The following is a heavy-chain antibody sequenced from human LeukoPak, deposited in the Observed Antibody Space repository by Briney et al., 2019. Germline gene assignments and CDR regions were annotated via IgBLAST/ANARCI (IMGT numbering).Heavy chain of an antibody. J-gene: IGHJ3*02. V-gene: IGHV3-74*01. D-gene: IGHD1-26*01. CDR3: ARAGEGLLAYSFDI. Sequence: QPGRSLRLSCVASGFTFSSNWMHWVRQGPGKGLVWVSRINSDGSETSHADSVKGRFTISRDNAKNTLYLQMNSLRAEDTAVYYCARAGEGLLAYSFDIWGQGTMVTVSS. CDR2: INSDGSET. CDR1: GFTFSSNW.